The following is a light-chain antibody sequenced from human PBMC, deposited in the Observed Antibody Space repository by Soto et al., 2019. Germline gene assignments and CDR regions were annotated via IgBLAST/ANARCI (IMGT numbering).Light chain of an antibody. J-gene: IGKJ4*01. CDR2: AAS. Sequence: DIQMTQSPSSLSASVGDRVTSTCRASQGIDNHLAWYQQKPGKAPKLLIYAASTLQSGVPSRFTGSGSGTDFTLTISSLQPEDAATYYCQKCKVAPFTFGGGTKVDIK. CDR3: QKCKVAPFT. V-gene: IGKV1-27*01. CDR1: QGIDNH.